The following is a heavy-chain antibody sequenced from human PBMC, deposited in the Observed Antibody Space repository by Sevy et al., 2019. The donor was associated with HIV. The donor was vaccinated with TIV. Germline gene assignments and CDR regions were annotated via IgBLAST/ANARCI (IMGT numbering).Heavy chain of an antibody. V-gene: IGHV3-13*01. Sequence: GGSLRLSCVASGFTFSTYDMHWVRQVTGKGLEWVSGIGTLTDTYYPDSVKGRFIISRENAKNSLYLQMNSLRAGDTAVYYCARACAAAGGKSGPIDAFDIWGHGTLVTVSS. CDR2: IGTLTDT. J-gene: IGHJ3*02. CDR1: GFTFSTYD. D-gene: IGHD6-13*01. CDR3: ARACAAAGGKSGPIDAFDI.